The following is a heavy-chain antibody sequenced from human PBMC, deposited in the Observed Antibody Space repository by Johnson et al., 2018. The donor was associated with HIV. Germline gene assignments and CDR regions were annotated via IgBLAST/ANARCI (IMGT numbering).Heavy chain of an antibody. D-gene: IGHD1-14*01. CDR2: ISGSGGST. J-gene: IGHJ3*02. Sequence: VQLVESGGGVVQPGRSLRLSCAVSGFTFSSYWMSWVRQAPGKGLEWVSAISGSGGSTYYADSVKGRFTISRDNSKNTLYLQMNSLRAEDTAVYYCARDQGELRRTHAFDIWGQGTMVTVSS. V-gene: IGHV3-23*04. CDR1: GFTFSSYW. CDR3: ARDQGELRRTHAFDI.